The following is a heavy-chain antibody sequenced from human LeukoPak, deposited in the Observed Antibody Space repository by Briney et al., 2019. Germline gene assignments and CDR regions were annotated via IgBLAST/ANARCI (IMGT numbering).Heavy chain of an antibody. J-gene: IGHJ4*02. CDR3: ASGGYSYGYSDY. V-gene: IGHV4-30-2*02. CDR1: GGSISSGGYS. CDR2: IYHSGST. D-gene: IGHD5-18*01. Sequence: SQTLSLTCAVSGGSISSGGYSWSWIRQPPGKGLEWIGYIYHSGSTNYNPTLKSRVTISVDTSKNQFSLKLSSVTAADTAVYYCASGGYSYGYSDYWGQGTLVTVSS.